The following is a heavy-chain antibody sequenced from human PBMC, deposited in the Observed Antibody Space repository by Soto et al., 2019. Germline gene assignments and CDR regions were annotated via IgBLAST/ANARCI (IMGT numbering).Heavy chain of an antibody. J-gene: IGHJ4*02. CDR2: IDGGGTT. CDR1: GYTFSSRA. D-gene: IGHD2-8*02. V-gene: IGHV3-23*01. CDR3: ATLLGFSSGGSWYIHVADY. Sequence: EVHLWESGGDLVQPGGSLSVSCVGSGYTFSSRAMSWVRQAPGKGLEWVSGIDGGGTTDYADSVKGRFTISRDNSQDTLYLQMNSLRDEDTAVYYCATLLGFSSGGSWYIHVADYWGQGTLVTV.